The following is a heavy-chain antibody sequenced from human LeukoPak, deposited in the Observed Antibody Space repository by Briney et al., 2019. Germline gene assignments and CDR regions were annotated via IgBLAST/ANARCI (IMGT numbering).Heavy chain of an antibody. CDR2: ISGSGGST. V-gene: IGHV3-23*01. CDR1: GFTFSSYA. D-gene: IGHD3-3*01. CDR3: AKRSFGNYFDY. Sequence: GGSLRLSCAASGFTFSSYAMSWVRQAPGKGLEWVSAISGSGGSTYYADSVRGRFTISRDNSKNTLYLQINSLRAEDTAVYYCAKRSFGNYFDYWGQGTLVTVSS. J-gene: IGHJ4*02.